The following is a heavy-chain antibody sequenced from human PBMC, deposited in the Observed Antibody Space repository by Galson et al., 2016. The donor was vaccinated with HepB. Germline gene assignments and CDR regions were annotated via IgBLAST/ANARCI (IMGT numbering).Heavy chain of an antibody. J-gene: IGHJ4*01. D-gene: IGHD4-17*01. CDR1: GYSFSDYW. Sequence: QSGAEVTKPGESLKISCKGSGYSFSDYWIAWVRQMPGKGLEWMGVIYPGDSHTRYSPSFRGQVTISADKSISTAYLRWSSLKTSDTAMYYCARAPPFYGDASVALGPSEDWGHGTLVTVSS. V-gene: IGHV5-51*01. CDR2: IYPGDSHT. CDR3: ARAPPFYGDASVALGPSED.